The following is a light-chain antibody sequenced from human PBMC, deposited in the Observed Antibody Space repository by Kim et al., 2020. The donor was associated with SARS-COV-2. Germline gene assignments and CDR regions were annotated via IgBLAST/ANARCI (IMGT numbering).Light chain of an antibody. CDR2: DVS. Sequence: GAPGQPITIPGTGTNRGSVAWYQHYPGTAPKLIVYDVSRRPLGVSSRFSASKSGNAASLTISGLQAEDEADYHCSSYTTSNTFVMFGGGTQLTVL. J-gene: IGLJ3*02. CDR1: NRGS. CDR3: SSYTTSNTFVM. V-gene: IGLV2-14*03.